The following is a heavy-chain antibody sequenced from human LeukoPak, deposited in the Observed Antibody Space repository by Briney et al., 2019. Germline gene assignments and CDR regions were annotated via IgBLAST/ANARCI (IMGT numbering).Heavy chain of an antibody. Sequence: SETLSLTCAVYGGSFSGYYWSWIRQPPGKGLEWIGEINHSGSTYYNPSFKSRVTISVDTSKNQFSLELRSVTATDTAVYYCARGVAYWGQGTLVTVSS. J-gene: IGHJ4*02. CDR3: ARGVAY. CDR2: INHSGST. CDR1: GGSFSGYY. V-gene: IGHV4-34*01.